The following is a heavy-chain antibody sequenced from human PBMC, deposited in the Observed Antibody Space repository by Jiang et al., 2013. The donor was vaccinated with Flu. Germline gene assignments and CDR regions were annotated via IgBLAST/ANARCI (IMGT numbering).Heavy chain of an antibody. CDR2: IYYSGIT. Sequence: SGPGLVKASETLSLTCTVSDGSISSYYWSWIRQSPGKGLEWIGYIYYSGITASNPSLRSRVTISIDTSKNQFALRLSSVTAADTAVYYCASELRIAGGTSALDIWGQGTKVTV. CDR1: DGSISSYY. V-gene: IGHV4-59*13. CDR3: ASELRIAGGTSALDI. J-gene: IGHJ3*02. D-gene: IGHD6-13*01.